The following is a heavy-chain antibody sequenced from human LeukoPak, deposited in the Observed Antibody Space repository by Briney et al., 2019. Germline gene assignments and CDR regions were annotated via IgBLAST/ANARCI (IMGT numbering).Heavy chain of an antibody. V-gene: IGHV1-46*04. Sequence: ASVKVSCRASEYIFSNSLMHWFRQAPAQGLEWMGVVNPSDTSTTYAQSLQGRVTMNRDTSTSTVYMDLSGLRSEDTAMYYCVRENIAVPGPAFDYWGQGTLVTVSS. CDR1: EYIFSNSL. CDR2: VNPSDTST. D-gene: IGHD6-19*01. CDR3: VRENIAVPGPAFDY. J-gene: IGHJ4*02.